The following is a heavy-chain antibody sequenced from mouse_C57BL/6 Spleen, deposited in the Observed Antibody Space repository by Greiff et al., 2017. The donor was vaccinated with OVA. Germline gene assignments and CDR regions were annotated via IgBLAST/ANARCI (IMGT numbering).Heavy chain of an antibody. Sequence: QVQLKESGPGLVQPSQSLSITCTVSGFSLTSYGVHWVRQSPGKGLEWLGVIWSGGSTDYNAAFISRLSISKDNSKSQVFFKMNSLHADDTAIYYCARNYDGYYVGAFDYWGQGTTLTVSS. CDR1: GFSLTSYG. CDR2: IWSGGST. V-gene: IGHV2-2*01. J-gene: IGHJ2*01. CDR3: ARNYDGYYVGAFDY. D-gene: IGHD2-3*01.